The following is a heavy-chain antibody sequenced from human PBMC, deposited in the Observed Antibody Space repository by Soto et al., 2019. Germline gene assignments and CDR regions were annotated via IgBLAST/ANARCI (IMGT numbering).Heavy chain of an antibody. D-gene: IGHD3-22*01. CDR3: ARGGEIVVVITWDFDY. Sequence: ASVKVSCTASGYTFTSYYMHWVRQAPGQGLEWMGIINPSGGSTSYAQKFQGRVTMTRDTSTSTVYMELSSLRSEDTAVYYCARGGEIVVVITWDFDYWGQGTLVTVSS. CDR1: GYTFTSYY. J-gene: IGHJ4*02. CDR2: INPSGGST. V-gene: IGHV1-46*01.